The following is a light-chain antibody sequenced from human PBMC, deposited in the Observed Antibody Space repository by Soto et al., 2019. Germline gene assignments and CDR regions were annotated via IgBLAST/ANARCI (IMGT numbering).Light chain of an antibody. CDR2: DDN. CDR1: SSNIWGNS. Sequence: QSVLTQPASVSAAPGQKVTISCSGSSSNIWGNSVSWYQQLPGTAPKLLIYDDNKRPSGIPDRFCGSKSGTSATLGITGFQTGDEADYYCGSWDSSLSAYVFGTGTTVTV. CDR3: GSWDSSLSAYV. J-gene: IGLJ1*01. V-gene: IGLV1-51*01.